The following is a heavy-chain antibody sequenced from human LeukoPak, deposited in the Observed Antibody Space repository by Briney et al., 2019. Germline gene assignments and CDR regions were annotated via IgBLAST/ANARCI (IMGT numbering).Heavy chain of an antibody. CDR2: ISGSGGST. V-gene: IGHV3-23*01. Sequence: GGSLTLSCTASGLTFSNYATTWVRQAPGKGLEWVSAISGSGGSTYYADSVKGRFTISRDNSKNTLYLQMNSLRAEDTAVYYCAKDGGIAARNAFDIWGQGTMVTVSS. CDR3: AKDGGIAARNAFDI. D-gene: IGHD6-6*01. CDR1: GLTFSNYA. J-gene: IGHJ3*02.